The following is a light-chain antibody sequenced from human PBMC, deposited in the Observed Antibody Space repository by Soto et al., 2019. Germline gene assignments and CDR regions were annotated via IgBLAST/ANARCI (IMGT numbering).Light chain of an antibody. J-gene: IGLJ3*02. CDR3: TSYVGNDIWV. Sequence: QSVLTQPPSASGSPGQSVTISCTGTSSDVGAYKYVSWYQQYPGKAPKLMIYGVTKRXXXXXDXXSGSKSGNTASLTVSGLQAEDEADYYCTSYVGNDIWVFGGGTKVTVL. CDR2: GVT. CDR1: SSDVGAYKY. V-gene: IGLV2-8*01.